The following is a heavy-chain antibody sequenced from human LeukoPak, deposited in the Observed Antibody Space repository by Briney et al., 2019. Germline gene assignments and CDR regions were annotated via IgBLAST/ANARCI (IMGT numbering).Heavy chain of an antibody. J-gene: IGHJ6*03. CDR2: IYYSGST. V-gene: IGHV4-59*01. Sequence: TSETLSLTCTVSGGSISSYYWSWIRQPPGKGLEWMGYIYYSGSTNYNPSLKSRLTITVDTSKDQFSLKLCSVTAADTAVYYCARDASFDYYYYYMDVWGKGTTVTVSS. CDR1: GGSISSYY. D-gene: IGHD6-6*01. CDR3: ARDASFDYYYYYMDV.